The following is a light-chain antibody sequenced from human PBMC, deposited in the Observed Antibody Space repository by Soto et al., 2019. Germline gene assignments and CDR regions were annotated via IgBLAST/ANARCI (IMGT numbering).Light chain of an antibody. Sequence: EIVLTQSPATLSLSPGERATLSCRASQSVSSYLAWYQQKPGQAPRLLIYDASNRATGIPARFSGSGSGTDFTLTISSLEPEDFEVYYCQQRSNWVFTFGLGTKVDMK. V-gene: IGKV3-11*01. CDR2: DAS. J-gene: IGKJ3*01. CDR3: QQRSNWVFT. CDR1: QSVSSY.